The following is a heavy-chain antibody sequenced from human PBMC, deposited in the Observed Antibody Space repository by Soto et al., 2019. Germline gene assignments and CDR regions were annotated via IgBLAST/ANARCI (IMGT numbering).Heavy chain of an antibody. CDR1: GGSISSYY. Sequence: SETLSLTCTVSGGSISSYYWSGIRQPPGKGLEWIGYIYYSGSTNYNPSLKSRVTISVDTSKNQFSLKLSSVTAADTAVYYCARHGSSGYSYYFDYWGQGPLVTVS. J-gene: IGHJ4*02. CDR2: IYYSGST. V-gene: IGHV4-59*08. CDR3: ARHGSSGYSYYFDY. D-gene: IGHD3-22*01.